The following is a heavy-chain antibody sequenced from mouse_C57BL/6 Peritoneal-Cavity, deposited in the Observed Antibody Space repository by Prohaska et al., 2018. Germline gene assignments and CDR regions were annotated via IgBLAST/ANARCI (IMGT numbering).Heavy chain of an antibody. J-gene: IGHJ2*01. Sequence: SGYTFPDYYMNWVKQSHGKRLEWIGVINPYNGGTSYNQKFKGKATLTVDKSSSTAYMELNSLTSEDSAVYYCARLESNYYFDYWGQGTTLTVSS. D-gene: IGHD2-5*01. CDR2: INPYNGGT. CDR1: GYTFPDYY. V-gene: IGHV1-19*01. CDR3: ARLESNYYFDY.